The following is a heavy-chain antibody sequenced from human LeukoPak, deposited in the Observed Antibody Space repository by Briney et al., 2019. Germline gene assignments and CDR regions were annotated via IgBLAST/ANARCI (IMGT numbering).Heavy chain of an antibody. CDR3: ASAPYYYGSGSSHFDY. V-gene: IGHV3-21*01. CDR1: GFTFSSYA. D-gene: IGHD3-10*01. Sequence: GGSLRLSCAASGFTFSSYAMSWVRQAPGKGLEWVSAISSSSSYIYYADSVKGRFTISRDNAKNSLYLQMNSLRAEDTAVYYCASAPYYYGSGSSHFDYWGQGTLVTVSS. CDR2: ISSSSSYI. J-gene: IGHJ4*02.